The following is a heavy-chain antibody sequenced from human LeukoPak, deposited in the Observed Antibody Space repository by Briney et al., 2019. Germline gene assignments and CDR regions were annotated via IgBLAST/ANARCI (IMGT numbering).Heavy chain of an antibody. CDR1: GGTFSSYA. CDR2: IIPIFGTA. J-gene: IGHJ3*02. Sequence: GASVKVSCKASGGTFSSYAISWVRQAPGQGLEWMGGIIPIFGTANYAQKFQGRVTITADESTSTAYMELSNLRSEDTAVYYCARDGDYPDHAFDIWGQGTMVTVSS. D-gene: IGHD5-12*01. CDR3: ARDGDYPDHAFDI. V-gene: IGHV1-69*13.